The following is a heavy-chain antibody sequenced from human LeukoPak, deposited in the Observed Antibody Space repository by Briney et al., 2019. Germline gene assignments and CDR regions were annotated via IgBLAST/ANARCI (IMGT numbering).Heavy chain of an antibody. J-gene: IGHJ5*02. CDR2: IYYSGST. CDR1: GGSISSSSYY. D-gene: IGHD3-22*01. V-gene: IGHV4-39*07. CDR3: ARKYYYDSSGYT. Sequence: PSQTLSLTCTVSGGSISSSSYYWGWIRQPPGKGLEWIGSIYYSGSTYYNPSLKSRVTISVDTSKNQFSLKLSSVTAADTAVYYCARKYYYDSSGYTWGQGTLVTVSS.